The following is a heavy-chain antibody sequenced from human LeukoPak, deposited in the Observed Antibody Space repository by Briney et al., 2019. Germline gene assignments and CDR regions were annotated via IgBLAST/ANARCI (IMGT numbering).Heavy chain of an antibody. Sequence: GGSLRLSRAASGFTFSSYSMNWVRQAPGKGLEWVSSISSSSSYIYYADSVKGRFTISRDNAKNSLYLQMNSLRAEDTAVYYCARDGGLTGYYRRPRMDYYFDYWGQGTLVTVSS. V-gene: IGHV3-21*01. CDR2: ISSSSSYI. D-gene: IGHD3-9*01. CDR3: ARDGGLTGYYRRPRMDYYFDY. J-gene: IGHJ4*02. CDR1: GFTFSSYS.